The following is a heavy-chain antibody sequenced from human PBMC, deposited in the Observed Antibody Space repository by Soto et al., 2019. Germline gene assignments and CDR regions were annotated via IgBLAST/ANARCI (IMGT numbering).Heavy chain of an antibody. CDR1: GGYITSYY. Sequence: SETLCLTYTVSGGYITSYYWSWIRQSPGKGLEWIGYIYYSGSPSYNQSLKSRVTISTDTSKNQFSLKVNSVTAADTAVYNFAWILTAPPPYHSSAMDLWGKGPSV. CDR2: IYYSGSP. D-gene: IGHD3-3*01. J-gene: IGHJ6*04. CDR3: AWILTAPPPYHSSAMDL. V-gene: IGHV4-59*08.